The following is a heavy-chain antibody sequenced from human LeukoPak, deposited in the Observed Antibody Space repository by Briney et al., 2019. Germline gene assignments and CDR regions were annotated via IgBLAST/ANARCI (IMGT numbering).Heavy chain of an antibody. CDR2: INPNSGGT. Sequence: ASVKVSCKASGYTFTGYYMHWVRQAPGQGLEWMGWINPNSGGTNYAQKFQGWVTMTRDTSISTAYMELSRLRSDDTAVYYCARDTRFSSSWSFDYWGQGTLVTVSS. V-gene: IGHV1-2*04. D-gene: IGHD6-13*01. CDR1: GYTFTGYY. CDR3: ARDTRFSSSWSFDY. J-gene: IGHJ4*02.